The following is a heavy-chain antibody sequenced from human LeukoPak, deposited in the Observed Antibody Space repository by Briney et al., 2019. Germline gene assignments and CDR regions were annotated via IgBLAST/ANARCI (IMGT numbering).Heavy chain of an antibody. V-gene: IGHV4-38-2*02. Sequence: PSETLSLTCTVSGYSISSGYYWGWIRQPPGKGLEWIGSIYHSGSTYYNPSLKSRVTISVDTSKNQFSLKLSSVTAADTAVYYCARTRPGDSSGWHDEYFQHWGQGTLVTVSS. CDR3: ARTRPGDSSGWHDEYFQH. CDR1: GYSISSGYY. J-gene: IGHJ1*01. D-gene: IGHD6-19*01. CDR2: IYHSGST.